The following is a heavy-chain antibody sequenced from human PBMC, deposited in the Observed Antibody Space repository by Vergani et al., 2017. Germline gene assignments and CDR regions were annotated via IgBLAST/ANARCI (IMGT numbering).Heavy chain of an antibody. CDR3: ARHPGXQLLWGPNPHYYYDGMDV. V-gene: IGHV5-51*01. CDR2: IYPGDSDT. CDR1: GYSFTSYW. D-gene: IGHD2-2*01. Sequence: EVQLVQSGAEVKKPGESLKISCKGSGYSFTSYWIGWVRQMPGKGLEWMGIIYPGDSDTRYSPSFQGQVTISADKAISTAYLQWSSLKASDTAMYYCARHPGXQLLWGPNPHYYYDGMDVWGQGTTVTVSS. J-gene: IGHJ6*02.